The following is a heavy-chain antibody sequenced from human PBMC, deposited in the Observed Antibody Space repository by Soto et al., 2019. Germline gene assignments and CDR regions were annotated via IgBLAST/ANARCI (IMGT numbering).Heavy chain of an antibody. V-gene: IGHV3-23*01. CDR2: ISGSGGST. CDR3: AKVPYSSGWGDFDY. Sequence: EVQLLESGGGLVQPGGSLRLSCAASGFTFSSYAMSWVRPAPGKGLEWVSAISGSGGSTYYADSVKGRSTISRDNSKNTLYLQMNSLRAEDTAVYYCAKVPYSSGWGDFDYWGQGTLVTVSS. D-gene: IGHD6-19*01. J-gene: IGHJ4*02. CDR1: GFTFSSYA.